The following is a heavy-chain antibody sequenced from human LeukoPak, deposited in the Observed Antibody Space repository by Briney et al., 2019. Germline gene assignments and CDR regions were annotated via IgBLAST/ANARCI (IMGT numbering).Heavy chain of an antibody. Sequence: ASVKVSCKASGGTFSSYAISWVRQAPGQGLEWMGWINTKTGKATYAQGFAGRSVFSLDSSVNTAYLQINSLKTEDTAVYYCARVDVVTTVFDYWGQGTLVTVSS. CDR3: ARVDVVTTVFDY. J-gene: IGHJ4*02. V-gene: IGHV7-4-1*02. CDR1: GGTFSSYA. CDR2: INTKTGKA. D-gene: IGHD2-21*02.